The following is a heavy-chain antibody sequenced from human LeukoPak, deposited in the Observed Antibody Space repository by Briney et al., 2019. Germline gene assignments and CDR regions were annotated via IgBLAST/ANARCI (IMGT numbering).Heavy chain of an antibody. D-gene: IGHD5-18*01. J-gene: IGHJ4*02. CDR2: INPNTGAI. V-gene: IGHV1-2*02. CDR3: ARDPYSNYFDY. Sequence: ASVKVSCKSSGYTFTGYYMHWVRQAPGQRLEWMGWINPNTGAINYAQKFQGRVPMPRDTSISTAFMDLSRLRSDDTAVYYCARDPYSNYFDYWGQGTLVTVSS. CDR1: GYTFTGYY.